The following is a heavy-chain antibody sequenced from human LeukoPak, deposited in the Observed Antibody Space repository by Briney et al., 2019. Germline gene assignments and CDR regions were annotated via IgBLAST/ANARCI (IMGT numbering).Heavy chain of an antibody. CDR3: AREKGYTVAYYGVDV. Sequence: PSETLSLTCTVSGGSITSSSYYWGWIRQPPGMGLEWIGSIYYSGSTYYNPSLKSRVTISVDTSKDQFSLKMSSVTAADTAVYYCAREKGYTVAYYGVDVWGQGTTVTVSS. J-gene: IGHJ6*02. CDR1: GGSITSSSYY. D-gene: IGHD6-13*01. CDR2: IYYSGST. V-gene: IGHV4-39*07.